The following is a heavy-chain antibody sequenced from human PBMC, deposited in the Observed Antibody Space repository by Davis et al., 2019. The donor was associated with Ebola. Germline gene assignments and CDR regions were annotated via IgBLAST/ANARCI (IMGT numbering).Heavy chain of an antibody. CDR3: ARILGYNTGWYYFDY. V-gene: IGHV2-70*11. CDR1: GFSLTTTGMC. D-gene: IGHD6-19*01. CDR2: IDWADDK. Sequence: SGPTLVKPTQTLTLTCTFSGFSLTTTGMCVSWIRQPPGKALEWLARIDWADDKSYRTSLTTRLTISRDTSKNQVVLTMTNMDPVDTATYYCARILGYNTGWYYFDYWGQGILVTVSS. J-gene: IGHJ4*02.